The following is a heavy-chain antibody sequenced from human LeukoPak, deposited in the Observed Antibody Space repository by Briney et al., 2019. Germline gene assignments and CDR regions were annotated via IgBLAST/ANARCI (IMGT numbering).Heavy chain of an antibody. Sequence: ASVKVSCKASGYTFTGYYMHRVRQAPGQGLEWMGWINPNSGGTSYAQKFQGRVTMTRDMSTSTVYMELSSLRSEDTAVYYCARATYYYDSSGYAAADYWGQGSLVTVSS. V-gene: IGHV1-2*02. CDR1: GYTFTGYY. CDR3: ARATYYYDSSGYAAADY. CDR2: INPNSGGT. D-gene: IGHD3-22*01. J-gene: IGHJ4*02.